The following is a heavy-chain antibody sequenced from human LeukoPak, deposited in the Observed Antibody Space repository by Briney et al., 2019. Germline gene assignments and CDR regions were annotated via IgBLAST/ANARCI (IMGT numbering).Heavy chain of an antibody. CDR1: GGSLWSRIAY. V-gene: IGHV4-39*01. CDR3: ARRVRPRNAFDI. D-gene: IGHD2-2*01. J-gene: IGHJ3*02. CDR2: LYYIGSP. Sequence: PETLSLTCAVSGGSLWSRIAYWDWLRQPPGKGLGWIGSLYYIGSPYYNPSLKSRVTISVDVCKNQVSLKVNYLTAADPAVYCCARRVRPRNAFDIWGQGTMVTVS.